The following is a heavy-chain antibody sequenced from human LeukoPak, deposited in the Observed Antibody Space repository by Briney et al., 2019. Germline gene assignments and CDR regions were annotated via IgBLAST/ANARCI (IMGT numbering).Heavy chain of an antibody. V-gene: IGHV4-34*01. CDR2: INHSGST. D-gene: IGHD5-18*01. CDR1: GGSFSGYY. Sequence: PSETLSLTCAVYGGSFSGYYWSWIRQPPGKGLEWIGEINHSGSTNYNPSLKSRVTISVDTSKNQFSLKLNSVTAADTAMYYCAGYSYGYYNWFDPWGQGTLVTVSS. CDR3: AGYSYGYYNWFDP. J-gene: IGHJ5*02.